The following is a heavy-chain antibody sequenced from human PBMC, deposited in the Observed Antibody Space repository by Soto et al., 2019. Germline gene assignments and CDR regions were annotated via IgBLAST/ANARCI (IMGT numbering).Heavy chain of an antibody. J-gene: IGHJ6*03. CDR3: ARMGGHDFWSGYYAYYYYYYMDV. CDR1: GYSFTSYW. D-gene: IGHD3-3*01. V-gene: IGHV5-51*01. Sequence: PGESLKISCKGSGYSFTSYWIGWVRQMPGKGLEWMGIIYPGDSDTRYSPSFQGQVTISADKSISTAYLQWSSLKASDTAMYYCARMGGHDFWSGYYAYYYYYYMDVWGKGTTVTVSS. CDR2: IYPGDSDT.